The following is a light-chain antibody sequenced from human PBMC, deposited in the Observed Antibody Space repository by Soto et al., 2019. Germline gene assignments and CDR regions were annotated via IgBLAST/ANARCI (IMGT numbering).Light chain of an antibody. CDR1: QGLEYSDGKTR. CDR3: MQGTRWPHT. CDR2: EVS. Sequence: DVVMTQSPLYLPVTLGQPASISCRSSQGLEYSDGKTRLSWFQXRQGQSPRGXIYEVSNRDSGVPDRFSGSESGTDLTMRISRVEAEDGGVYDCMQGTRWPHTFGQGTKGDIK. V-gene: IGKV2-30*01. J-gene: IGKJ1*01.